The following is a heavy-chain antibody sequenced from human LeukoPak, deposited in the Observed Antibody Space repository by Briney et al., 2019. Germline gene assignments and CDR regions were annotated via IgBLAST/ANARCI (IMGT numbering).Heavy chain of an antibody. CDR2: ISYDGSNK. V-gene: IGHV3-30*03. J-gene: IGHJ4*02. Sequence: GRSLRLSCAASGFTFSSYGMHWVRQAPGKGLEWVAVISYDGSNKYYADSVKGRFTISRDNSKNTLYLQMNSLRAEDTAVYYCARETPGPFDYWGQGTLVTVSS. CDR1: GFTFSSYG. D-gene: IGHD1-14*01. CDR3: ARETPGPFDY.